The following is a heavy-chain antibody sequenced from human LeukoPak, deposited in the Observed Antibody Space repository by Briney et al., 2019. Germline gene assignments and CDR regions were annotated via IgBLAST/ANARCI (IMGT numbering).Heavy chain of an antibody. V-gene: IGHV1-3*01. CDR1: GYTFTSYG. CDR2: INAGNGNT. J-gene: IGHJ4*02. Sequence: ASVKVSCKASGYTFTSYGISWVRQAPGQRLEWMGWINAGNGNTKYSQKFQGRVTITRDTSASTAYMELSSLRSEDTAVYYCARPSGSGSQYDYWGQGTLVTVSS. D-gene: IGHD3-3*01. CDR3: ARPSGSGSQYDY.